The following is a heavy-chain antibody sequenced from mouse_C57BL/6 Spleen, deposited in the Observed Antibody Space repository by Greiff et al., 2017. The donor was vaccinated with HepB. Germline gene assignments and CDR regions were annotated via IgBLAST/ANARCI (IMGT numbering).Heavy chain of an antibody. CDR1: GYTFTSYT. CDR3: ASGGWDDY. J-gene: IGHJ2*01. Sequence: QVHVKQSGAELARPGASVKMSCKASGYTFTSYTMHWVKQRPGQGLEWIGYINPSSGYTKYNQKFKDKATLTADKSSSTAYMQLSSLTSEDSAVYYCASGGWDDYWGQGTTLTVSS. V-gene: IGHV1-4*01. CDR2: INPSSGYT. D-gene: IGHD3-3*01.